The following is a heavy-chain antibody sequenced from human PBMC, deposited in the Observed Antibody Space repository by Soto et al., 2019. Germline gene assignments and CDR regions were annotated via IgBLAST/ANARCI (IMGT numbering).Heavy chain of an antibody. D-gene: IGHD3-3*01. CDR3: ARGGYYDFWSGYYRDYYYYMDV. V-gene: IGHV1-8*01. CDR2: MNPNSGNT. CDR1: GYTFTSYD. J-gene: IGHJ6*03. Sequence: QVQLVQSGAEVKKPGASVKVSCKASGYTFTSYDINWVRQATGQGLEWMGWMNPNSGNTGYAQKFPGRVNMARNTSISTAYMELSSLRSEDTAVYYCARGGYYDFWSGYYRDYYYYMDVWGKGTTVTVSS.